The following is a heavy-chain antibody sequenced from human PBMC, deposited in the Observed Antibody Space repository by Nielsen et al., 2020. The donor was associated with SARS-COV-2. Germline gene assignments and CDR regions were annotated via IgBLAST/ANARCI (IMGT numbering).Heavy chain of an antibody. D-gene: IGHD4-23*01. CDR2: INWNGGST. CDR3: ARDDYGGNSDY. CDR1: GFTFDDYG. V-gene: IGHV3-20*01. J-gene: IGHJ4*02. Sequence: GESLKISCAASGFTFDDYGMSWVRPAPGKGLEWVSGINWNGGSTGYADSVKGRFTISRDNAKNSLYLQMNSLRAEDTALYHCARDDYGGNSDYWGQGTLVTVSS.